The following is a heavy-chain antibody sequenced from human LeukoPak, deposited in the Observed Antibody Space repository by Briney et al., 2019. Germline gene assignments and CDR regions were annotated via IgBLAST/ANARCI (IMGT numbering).Heavy chain of an antibody. Sequence: EPLKISCKGSGYSFTSYWIGWVRQMPGKGLEWVGIIYPGDSDTRYSPSFQGQVTISADKSISTAYLQWSSLKASDTAMYYCARRNYYFGSGSYYSPDNWFDPWGQGTLVTVSS. V-gene: IGHV5-51*01. CDR3: ARRNYYFGSGSYYSPDNWFDP. J-gene: IGHJ5*02. CDR1: GYSFTSYW. D-gene: IGHD3-10*01. CDR2: IYPGDSDT.